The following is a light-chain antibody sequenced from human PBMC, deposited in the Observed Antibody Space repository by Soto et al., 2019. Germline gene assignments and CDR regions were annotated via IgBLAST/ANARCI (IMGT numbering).Light chain of an antibody. J-gene: IGLJ1*01. Sequence: QSVLAQPASVSGSPGQSITIPCTGTSSDVGSYNLVSWYQQHPGKAPKLMIYEGSKRPSGVSNRFSGSKSGNTASLTISGLQAEDEADYYCCSYAGSYVFGTGTKVTVL. CDR1: SSDVGSYNL. CDR2: EGS. CDR3: CSYAGSYV. V-gene: IGLV2-23*01.